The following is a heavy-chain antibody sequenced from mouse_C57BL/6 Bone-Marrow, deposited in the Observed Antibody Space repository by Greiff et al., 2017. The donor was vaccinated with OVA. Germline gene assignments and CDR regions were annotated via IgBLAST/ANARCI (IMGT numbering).Heavy chain of an antibody. D-gene: IGHD1-1*01. J-gene: IGHJ2*01. CDR1: GYTFTSYG. CDR3: ARDGSSLFAY. CDR2: IYPRSGNT. V-gene: IGHV1-81*01. Sequence: QVQLKESGAELARPGASVKLSCKASGYTFTSYGISWVKQRTGQGLEWIGEIYPRSGNTYYNEKFKGKATLTADKSSSTAYMELRSLTSEDSAVYFCARDGSSLFAYWGQGTTLTVSS.